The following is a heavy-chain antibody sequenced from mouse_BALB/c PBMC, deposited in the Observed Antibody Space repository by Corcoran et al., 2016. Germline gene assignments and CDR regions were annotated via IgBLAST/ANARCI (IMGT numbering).Heavy chain of an antibody. V-gene: IGHV14-3*02. D-gene: IGHD2-3*01. CDR3: AREDYDGSYYAMDY. CDR1: GFNIKDTY. CDR2: IDPANGNT. Sequence: EVQLQQSGAELVKPGASVKLSCTASGFNIKDTYMHWVKQRPEQGLEWIGRIDPANGNTKYDPKFQGKATITADTSSNTAYLQLSSLTSEDTAVYYCAREDYDGSYYAMDYGGQGTSVTVSS. J-gene: IGHJ4*01.